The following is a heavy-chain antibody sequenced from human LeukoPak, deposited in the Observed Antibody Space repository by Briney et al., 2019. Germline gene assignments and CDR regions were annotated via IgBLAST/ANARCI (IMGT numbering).Heavy chain of an antibody. CDR2: INPNSGGT. CDR3: ARGIMATSWIYYYYNNTNV. CDR1: GYTFTGYY. V-gene: IGHV1-2*02. J-gene: IGHJ6*03. D-gene: IGHD5-12*01. Sequence: ASVKVSCKASGYTFTGYYMHWVRQAPGQGLEWMGWINPNSGGTNSAQKFQGRVTMTRDMSISTAYMVLSRLRSDDTAVYYCARGIMATSWIYYYYNNTNVWGKASTVTVSS.